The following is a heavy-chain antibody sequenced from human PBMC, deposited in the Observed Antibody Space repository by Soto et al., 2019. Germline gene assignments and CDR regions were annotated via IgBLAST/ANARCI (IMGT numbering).Heavy chain of an antibody. CDR1: GYSFTNYW. CDR3: AKDLPGWLPSPTSSRY. D-gene: IGHD2-15*01. J-gene: IGHJ4*02. CDR2: IYPGDSGT. Sequence: PGESLKISCHVSGYSFTNYWIGWVRQMPGKGLEWMGIIYPGDSGTRYNSSFQGQVTISADKSISTAYLQMNSLRGEDTAVYYCAKDLPGWLPSPTSSRYWGQGTLVTVSS. V-gene: IGHV5-51*01.